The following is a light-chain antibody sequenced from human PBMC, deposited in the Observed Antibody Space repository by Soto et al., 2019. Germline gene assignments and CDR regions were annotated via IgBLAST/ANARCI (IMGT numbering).Light chain of an antibody. V-gene: IGLV1-40*01. J-gene: IGLJ2*01. CDR3: HSYDSGLGV. Sequence: QSVLTQPPSVSGAPGQRVTIPCTGSSSNIGAGYDVHWYQQLPGTAPKLLIYGNTNRPSGVPDRFSGSKSGTSASLAITGLVAEDEADYYCHSYDSGLGVIGGGTKVXVL. CDR2: GNT. CDR1: SSNIGAGYD.